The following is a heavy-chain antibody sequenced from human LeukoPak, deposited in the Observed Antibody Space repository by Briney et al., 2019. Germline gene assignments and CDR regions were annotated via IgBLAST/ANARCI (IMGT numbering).Heavy chain of an antibody. V-gene: IGHV3-64*01. CDR2: ISSNGGST. D-gene: IGHD4-17*01. Sequence: GGSLRLSCAASGFTFSSYAMHWVRQAPGKGLEYVSAISSNGGSTYYANSVKGRFTISRDNSKNTLYLQMGSLRAEDMAVYYCAREGHGDYEGGFDYWGQGTLVTVSS. CDR1: GFTFSSYA. J-gene: IGHJ4*02. CDR3: AREGHGDYEGGFDY.